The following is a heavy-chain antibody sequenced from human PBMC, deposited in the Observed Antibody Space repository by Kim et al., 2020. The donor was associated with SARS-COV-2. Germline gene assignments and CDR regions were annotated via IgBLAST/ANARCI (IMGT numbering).Heavy chain of an antibody. Sequence: GGSLRLSCAASGFTFSSYAMHWVRQAPGKGLEWVAVISYDGSNKYYADSVKGRFTISRDNSKNTLYLQMNSLRAEDTAVYYCARDLVVAGFGGWSTVYYYYGMDVWGQGTTVTVSS. CDR3: ARDLVVAGFGGWSTVYYYYGMDV. J-gene: IGHJ6*02. CDR2: ISYDGSNK. CDR1: GFTFSSYA. D-gene: IGHD6-19*01. V-gene: IGHV3-30*04.